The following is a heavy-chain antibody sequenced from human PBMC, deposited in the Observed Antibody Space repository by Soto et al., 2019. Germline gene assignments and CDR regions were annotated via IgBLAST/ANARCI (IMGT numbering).Heavy chain of an antibody. Sequence: ASVKVYCKASGYTFTIYYMHWVRQAPGQGLEWMGIINPSGGSTSYAQKFQGRVTMTRDTSTSTVYMELSSLRSEDTAVYYCAREWSGYPELDYWGQGTLVTVS. V-gene: IGHV1-46*03. CDR1: GYTFTIYY. J-gene: IGHJ4*02. CDR2: INPSGGST. CDR3: AREWSGYPELDY. D-gene: IGHD3-3*01.